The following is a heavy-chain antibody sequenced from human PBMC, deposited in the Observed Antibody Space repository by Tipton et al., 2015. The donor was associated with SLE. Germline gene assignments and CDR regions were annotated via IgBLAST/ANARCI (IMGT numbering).Heavy chain of an antibody. D-gene: IGHD1-26*01. CDR1: GFTFSSYG. CDR2: ISYDGSNK. CDR3: ASISVSGNYPPDY. J-gene: IGHJ4*02. V-gene: IGHV3-30*19. Sequence: SGFTFSSYGMHWVRQAPGKGLEWVAVISYDGSNKYYADSVKGRFTISRDNSKNTLYLQMNSLRAEDTAVYYCASISVSGNYPPDYWGQGTLVTVSS.